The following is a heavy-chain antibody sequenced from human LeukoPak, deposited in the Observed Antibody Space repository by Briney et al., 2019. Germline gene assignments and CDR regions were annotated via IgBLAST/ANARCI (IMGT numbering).Heavy chain of an antibody. Sequence: NPSETLSHTCTVSGGSISSSSYYWGWIRQPPGKGLEWIGSVYYTGASYYNPSLKSRVTISIDTSKKHFSLKLTSVTAADTAVYYCARGAPPQNWGQGTLVTVSS. V-gene: IGHV4-39*07. CDR3: ARGAPPQN. CDR2: VYYTGAS. CDR1: GGSISSSSYY. J-gene: IGHJ4*02.